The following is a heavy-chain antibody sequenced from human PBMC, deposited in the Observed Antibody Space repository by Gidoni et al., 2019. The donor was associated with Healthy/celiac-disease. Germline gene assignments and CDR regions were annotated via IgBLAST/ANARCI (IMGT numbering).Heavy chain of an antibody. D-gene: IGHD2-15*01. CDR2: INSDGSST. J-gene: IGHJ3*02. V-gene: IGHV3-74*01. Sequence: EVQLVESGGGLVQPGGSLRLSCAASGFTFSSSWMHWVRQAPGKGLVWVSRINSDGSSTSYADSVKGRFTISRDNAKNTLYLQMNSLRAEDTAVYYCARAQLGYCSGGSCYSGAFDIWGQGTMVTVSS. CDR3: ARAQLGYCSGGSCYSGAFDI. CDR1: GFTFSSSW.